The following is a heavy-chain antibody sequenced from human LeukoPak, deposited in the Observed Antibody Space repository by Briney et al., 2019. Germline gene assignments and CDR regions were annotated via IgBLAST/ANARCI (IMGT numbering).Heavy chain of an antibody. CDR3: AIMHGYYDGSGYGAQ. CDR2: ITPNADRT. CDR1: GFTFGSYG. D-gene: IGHD3-22*01. J-gene: IGHJ1*01. Sequence: GGSLRLSCAASGFTFGSYGMSWVRQAPGKGLEWVSFITPNADRTSYADSVEGRFTISRDNPRNTLYMQMNSLRDEDTALYYCAIMHGYYDGSGYGAQWGQGTLVTVP. V-gene: IGHV3-23*01.